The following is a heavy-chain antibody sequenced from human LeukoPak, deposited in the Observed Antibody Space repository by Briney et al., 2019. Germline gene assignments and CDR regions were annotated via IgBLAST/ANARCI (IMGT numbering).Heavy chain of an antibody. CDR3: ARDYSGSYKETNWYFDL. CDR2: IIPIFGTA. D-gene: IGHD1-26*01. J-gene: IGHJ2*01. CDR1: GGTFSSYA. V-gene: IGHV1-69*05. Sequence: ASVKVSCKASGGTFSSYAISWVRQAPGQGLEWMGGIIPIFGTANYAQKFQGRVTITTDESTSTAYMELSSLRSEDTAVYYCARDYSGSYKETNWYFDLWGRGTLVTVSS.